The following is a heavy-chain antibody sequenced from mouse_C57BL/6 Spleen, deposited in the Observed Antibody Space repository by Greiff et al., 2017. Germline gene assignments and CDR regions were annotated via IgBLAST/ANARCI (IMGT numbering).Heavy chain of an antibody. CDR2: INPNNGGT. J-gene: IGHJ3*01. Sequence: EVQLQQSGPELVKPGASVKISCKASGYTFTDYYMNWVKQSHGKSLEWIGDINPNNGGTSYNQKFKGKATLTVDKSSSTAYMELRSLTSEVSAVYYSARDGYDSFAYWGQGTLVTVSA. CDR3: ARDGYDSFAY. V-gene: IGHV1-26*01. D-gene: IGHD2-2*01. CDR1: GYTFTDYY.